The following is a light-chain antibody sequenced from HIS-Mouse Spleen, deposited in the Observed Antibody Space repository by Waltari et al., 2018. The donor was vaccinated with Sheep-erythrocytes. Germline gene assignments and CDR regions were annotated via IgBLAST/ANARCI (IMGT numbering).Light chain of an antibody. V-gene: IGLV2-11*01. CDR3: CSYAGSYNHV. CDR1: SRDVGGYNY. CDR2: DVS. J-gene: IGLJ1*01. Sequence: QSALTQPRSVSGSPGQSVPISSTCTSRDVGGYNYVSWYQQHPGKAPKLMIYDVSKRPSGVPDRFSGSKSGNTASLTISGLQAEDEADYYCCSYAGSYNHVFATGTKVTVL.